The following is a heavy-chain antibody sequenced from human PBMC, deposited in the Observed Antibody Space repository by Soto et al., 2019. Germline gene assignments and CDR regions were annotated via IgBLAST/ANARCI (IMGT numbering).Heavy chain of an antibody. V-gene: IGHV3-23*01. Sequence: EVQLLESGGGLVQPGGSLRLSCAASGFTFNNYAMTWVRQAPGKGLEWVSAISGGGDTTSYADSVTGRFTVSSGGSKNTLYLQRGSLRAEDTALYYCAKGRGGSGSLTPRVDFWVQGTLVTVSS. D-gene: IGHD3-10*01. CDR2: ISGGGDTT. CDR1: GFTFNNYA. CDR3: AKGRGGSGSLTPRVDF. J-gene: IGHJ4*02.